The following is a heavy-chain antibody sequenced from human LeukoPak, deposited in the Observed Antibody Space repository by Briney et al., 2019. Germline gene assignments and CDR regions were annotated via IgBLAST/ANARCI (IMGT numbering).Heavy chain of an antibody. CDR1: GGSISTYY. V-gene: IGHV4-59*01. CDR2: IYYSGST. CDR3: ARTYCSSTSCYAASGMDV. J-gene: IGHJ6*02. D-gene: IGHD2-2*01. Sequence: PSETLSLTCTVSGGSISTYYWSWIRQRPGKGLEWIGYIYYSGSTNYNPSLKSRVTTSVDTSKNQFSLKLSSVTAADTAVYYCARTYCSSTSCYAASGMDVWGQGTTVTVSS.